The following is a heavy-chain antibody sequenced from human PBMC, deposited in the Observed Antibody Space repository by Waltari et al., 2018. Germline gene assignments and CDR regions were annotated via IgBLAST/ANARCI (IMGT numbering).Heavy chain of an antibody. CDR3: ATYIWASIGTAAFDV. CDR2: SAYSGAT. J-gene: IGHJ3*01. D-gene: IGHD3-16*01. Sequence: GWIRQPPGKGPAWTVTSAYSGATYNNPSLKSRVTRSVDTSKNQYSLKLTSVTAADTAVYYCATYIWASIGTAAFDVWGQGTMVTVSS. V-gene: IGHV4-39*01.